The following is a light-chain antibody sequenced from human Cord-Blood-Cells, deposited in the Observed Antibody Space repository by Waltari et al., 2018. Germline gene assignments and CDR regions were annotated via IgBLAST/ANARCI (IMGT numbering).Light chain of an antibody. CDR2: GAS. V-gene: IGKV3-20*01. Sequence: DIVSTQSPGTLSLSPGERATPSCRASQSVSSSYLAWYQQKPGQAPRLLIYGASSRATGIPDRFSGSGSGTDFTLTISRLEPEDFAVYYCQQYGSSPLTFGGGTKVEIK. CDR1: QSVSSSY. J-gene: IGKJ4*01. CDR3: QQYGSSPLT.